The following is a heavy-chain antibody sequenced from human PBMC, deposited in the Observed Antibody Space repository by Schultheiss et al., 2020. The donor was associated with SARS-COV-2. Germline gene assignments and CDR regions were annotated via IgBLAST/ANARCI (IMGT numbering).Heavy chain of an antibody. CDR1: GGSFSGYY. CDR2: INHSGST. D-gene: IGHD3-10*01. Sequence: SETLSLTCAVYGGSFSGYYWNWIRQPPGKGLEWIGEINHSGSTNYNPSLKSRVTISVDTSKNQFSLKLSSVTAADTAVYYCARVRKNYYGSGSYYNDWFDPWGQGTLVTVSS. CDR3: ARVRKNYYGSGSYYNDWFDP. V-gene: IGHV4-34*01. J-gene: IGHJ5*02.